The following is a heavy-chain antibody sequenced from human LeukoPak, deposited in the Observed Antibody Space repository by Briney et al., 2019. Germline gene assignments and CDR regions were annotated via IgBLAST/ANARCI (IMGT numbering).Heavy chain of an antibody. CDR3: ARGSHEYYDFWSGYHDQLWFDP. CDR2: ISAYNGNT. V-gene: IGHV1-18*01. CDR1: GYTFTSYG. J-gene: IGHJ5*02. Sequence: ASVKVSCKASGYTFTSYGISWVRQAPGQGLEWMGWISAYNGNTNYAQKLQGRVTMTTDTSTSTAYMELRSLRSDDTAVYYCARGSHEYYDFWSGYHDQLWFDPWGQGTLVTVSS. D-gene: IGHD3-3*01.